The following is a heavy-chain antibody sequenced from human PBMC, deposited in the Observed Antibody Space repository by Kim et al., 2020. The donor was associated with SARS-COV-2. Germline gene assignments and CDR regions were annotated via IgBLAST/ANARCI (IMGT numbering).Heavy chain of an antibody. CDR3: ARDSSSWYSALGYFDY. V-gene: IGHV6-1*01. Sequence: SVKSRLNIHPDTSKNQFSLQLNSVTPEDTAVYYCARDSSSWYSALGYFDYWGQGTLVTVSS. J-gene: IGHJ4*02. D-gene: IGHD6-13*01.